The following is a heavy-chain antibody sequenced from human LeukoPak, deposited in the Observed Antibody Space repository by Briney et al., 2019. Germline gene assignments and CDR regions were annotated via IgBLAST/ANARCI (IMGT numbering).Heavy chain of an antibody. D-gene: IGHD3-10*01. Sequence: PGGSLRLSCAASGFTFSSYAMHWVRQAPGKGLECVAVISYDGSNRYYADSVKGRFTISRDNSKNTLYLQMNSLRAEDTAVYYCARDGPTYGSESYYFDYWGQGTLVTVSS. CDR2: ISYDGSNR. CDR3: ARDGPTYGSESYYFDY. J-gene: IGHJ4*02. CDR1: GFTFSSYA. V-gene: IGHV3-30*04.